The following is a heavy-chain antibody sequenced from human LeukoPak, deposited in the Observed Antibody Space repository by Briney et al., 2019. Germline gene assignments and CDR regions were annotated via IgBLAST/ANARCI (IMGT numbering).Heavy chain of an antibody. V-gene: IGHV4-34*01. CDR2: ISHSGST. CDR1: GGSFSGYY. J-gene: IGHJ5*02. Sequence: SETLSLTCAVYGGSFSGYYWSWIRQPPGKGLEWIGEISHSGSTNYNPSLKSRVTISVDTSKNQFSLKLSSVTAADTAVYYCARGDCSGGSCYHNWFDPWGQGTLVTVSS. CDR3: ARGDCSGGSCYHNWFDP. D-gene: IGHD2-15*01.